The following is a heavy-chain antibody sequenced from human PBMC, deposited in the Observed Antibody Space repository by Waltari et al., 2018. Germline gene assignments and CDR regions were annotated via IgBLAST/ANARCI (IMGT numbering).Heavy chain of an antibody. CDR3: ARLFVARGYYALDV. CDR2: VYNSGTT. Sequence: QVQLQESGPRLVKPSGTLSLTCSVSDDSISGHYWNWIRQAPGKGLEWIGYVYNSGTTHLNPSLKSRVTMSIDTSKRQYSLKLASVTAADTAVYYCARLFVARGYYALDVWGQGTTVTVSS. J-gene: IGHJ6*02. CDR1: DDSISGHY. V-gene: IGHV4-59*08. D-gene: IGHD5-12*01.